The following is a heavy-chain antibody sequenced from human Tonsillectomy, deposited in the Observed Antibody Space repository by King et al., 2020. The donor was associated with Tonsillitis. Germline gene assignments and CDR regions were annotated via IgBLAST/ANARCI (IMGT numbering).Heavy chain of an antibody. CDR3: ARGGGRGFDP. CDR1: GGSISSGGYS. V-gene: IGHV4-30-2*01. CDR2: IYHSGST. D-gene: IGHD6-25*01. Sequence: QLQESGSGLVKPSQTLSLTCAVSGGSISSGGYSWSWIRQPPGKGLEWIGYIYHSGSTSYNPSLKSRVTISLDRSKNQFSLKLSSVTAADTAVYYCARGGGRGFDPWGQGTLVTVSS. J-gene: IGHJ5*02.